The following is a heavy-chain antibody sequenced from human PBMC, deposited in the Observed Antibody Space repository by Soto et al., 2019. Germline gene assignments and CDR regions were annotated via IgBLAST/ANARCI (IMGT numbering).Heavy chain of an antibody. CDR1: APSVTSNDAA. V-gene: IGHV6-1*01. Sequence: SQTITLTYSISAPSVTSNDAARNWIMKSPSRGLESVGMTYYRSKWYSVSAVSVKGRLTIKADTSKNQFSLQLDSVTPEDTAVYYCARDLWGYCGTDCYPLDVWGQGTTVTVSS. CDR2: TYYRSKWYS. CDR3: ARDLWGYCGTDCYPLDV. D-gene: IGHD2-21*02. J-gene: IGHJ6*02.